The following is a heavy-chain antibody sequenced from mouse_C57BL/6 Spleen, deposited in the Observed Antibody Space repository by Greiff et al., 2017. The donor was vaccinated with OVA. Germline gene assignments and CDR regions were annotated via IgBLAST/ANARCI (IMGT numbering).Heavy chain of an antibody. V-gene: IGHV14-4*01. CDR2: IDPENGDT. D-gene: IGHD2-5*01. CDR1: GFNIKDAY. J-gene: IGHJ3*01. Sequence: EVQLQQSGAELVRPGASVKLSCTASGFNIKDAYMHWVKQRPEQGLEWIGWIDPENGDTEYASKFQGKATITADTSSNTAYLQLSSLTSEDTAVYYCTTDSNYSFAYWGQGTLVTVSA. CDR3: TTDSNYSFAY.